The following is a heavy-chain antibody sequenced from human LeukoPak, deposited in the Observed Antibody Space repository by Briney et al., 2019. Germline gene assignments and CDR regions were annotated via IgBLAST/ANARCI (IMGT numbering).Heavy chain of an antibody. J-gene: IGHJ4*02. D-gene: IGHD5-18*01. CDR1: GGSIGSHY. Sequence: SETLSLTCTVSGGSIGSHYWSWIRQPPGKGLEWIGYIYYSGSTNYNPSLKSRVTISVDTSKAQLSLKLTSMTAADTAVYYCARGDTAMVSPFDSWGQGTLVTVSS. CDR2: IYYSGST. CDR3: ARGDTAMVSPFDS. V-gene: IGHV4-59*11.